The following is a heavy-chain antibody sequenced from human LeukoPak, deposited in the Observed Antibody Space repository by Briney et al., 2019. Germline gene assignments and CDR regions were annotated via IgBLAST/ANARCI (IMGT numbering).Heavy chain of an antibody. CDR1: GFTVSSDY. CDR2: IYGGGNT. V-gene: IGHV3-53*01. D-gene: IGHD5-12*01. CDR3: AREDIVATIGQH. Sequence: GGSLRLSCAASGFTVSSDYVSWVRQPPGKGLEWLSIIYGGGNTYYADSVKGRFTISRDNLRNTVYLQMNSLRGEDTAVYYCAREDIVATIGQHWGQGTLVTVSS. J-gene: IGHJ1*01.